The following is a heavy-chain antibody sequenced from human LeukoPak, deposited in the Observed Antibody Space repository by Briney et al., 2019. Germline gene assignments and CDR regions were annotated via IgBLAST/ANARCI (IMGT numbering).Heavy chain of an antibody. CDR1: GGSISSGGYY. D-gene: IGHD6-6*01. CDR2: IYYSGST. CDR3: AREVRIAARLRDNYYYYMDV. V-gene: IGHV4-31*03. J-gene: IGHJ6*03. Sequence: KSSQTLSLTCTVSGGSISSGGYYWSWIRQHPGKGLEWIGYIYYSGSTYYNPSLKSRVTISVDTSKNQFSLKLSYVTAAATAVYYCAREVRIAARLRDNYYYYMDVWGKGTTVTVSS.